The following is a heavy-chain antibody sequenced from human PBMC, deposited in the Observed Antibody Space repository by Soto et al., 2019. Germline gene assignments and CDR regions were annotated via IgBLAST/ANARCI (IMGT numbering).Heavy chain of an antibody. V-gene: IGHV3-73*01. D-gene: IGHD1-7*01. CDR2: IRNKANGYAT. CDR3: ARQGVALELDL. J-gene: IGHJ5*02. Sequence: PGGSLRLSCAASGFTFNIAAIHWVRQASGKGLEWVGLIRNKANGYATAYAASVRGRITVSRDDSKNMAFLEINSLKTEDTAVYYCARQGVALELDLWGQGT. CDR1: GFTFNIAA.